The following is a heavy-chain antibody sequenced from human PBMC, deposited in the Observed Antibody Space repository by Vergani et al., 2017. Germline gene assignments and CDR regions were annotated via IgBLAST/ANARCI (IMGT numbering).Heavy chain of an antibody. V-gene: IGHV3-23*01. CDR3: ARGWYCSSTSCYQGVMDV. J-gene: IGHJ6*02. CDR1: GFTFSSYA. CDR2: ISGSGGST. D-gene: IGHD2-2*01. Sequence: EVQLLESGGGLVQPGGSLRLSCAASGFTFSSYAMSWVRQAPGKGLEWVSTISGSGGSTYYADSVKGRFTISRDNAKNSLYLQMNSLRAEDTAVYYCARGWYCSSTSCYQGVMDVWGQGTTVTVSS.